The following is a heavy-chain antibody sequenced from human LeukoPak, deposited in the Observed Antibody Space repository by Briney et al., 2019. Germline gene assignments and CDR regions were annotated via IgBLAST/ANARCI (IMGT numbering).Heavy chain of an antibody. V-gene: IGHV1-69*04. CDR2: IIPILGIA. CDR1: GGTFSSYA. D-gene: IGHD5-24*01. J-gene: IGHJ4*02. Sequence: SVKVSCKASGGTFSSYAINWVRQAPGQGLEWMGRIIPILGIANYAQKLQGRVTITADKSTSTAYMELSSLRSEDTAVYYCARDLGMATIVPYYFDYWGQGTLVTVSS. CDR3: ARDLGMATIVPYYFDY.